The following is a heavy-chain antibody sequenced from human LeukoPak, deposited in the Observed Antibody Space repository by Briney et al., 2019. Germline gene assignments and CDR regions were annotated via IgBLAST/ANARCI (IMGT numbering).Heavy chain of an antibody. D-gene: IGHD1-14*01. Sequence: PGGSLRLSCTVSGFTVSSNSMSWVRQAPGKGLEWVSFIYSGGNTHNSDSVKGRFTISRDNSKNTLYLQMNSLRAEDTAVYYCAKDACGGNCFYSMDVWGKGTTVTVSS. CDR3: AKDACGGNCFYSMDV. V-gene: IGHV3-53*01. J-gene: IGHJ6*03. CDR1: GFTVSSNS. CDR2: IYSGGNT.